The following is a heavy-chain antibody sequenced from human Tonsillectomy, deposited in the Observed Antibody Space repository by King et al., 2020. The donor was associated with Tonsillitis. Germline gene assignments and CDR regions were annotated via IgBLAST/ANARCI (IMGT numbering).Heavy chain of an antibody. CDR3: ASGYYYDSSCYPYSMDV. Sequence: QLVQSGAEVKKPGASVKVSCKASGYTFTSYYMHWVRQAPGQGLEWMGIINPSGGSTSYAQKFQGRVTMTRDTSTSTVYMELSSLRSEDTAVYYCASGYYYDSSCYPYSMDVWGQGTTVTVSS. D-gene: IGHD3-22*01. CDR2: INPSGGST. J-gene: IGHJ6*02. CDR1: GYTFTSYY. V-gene: IGHV1-46*01.